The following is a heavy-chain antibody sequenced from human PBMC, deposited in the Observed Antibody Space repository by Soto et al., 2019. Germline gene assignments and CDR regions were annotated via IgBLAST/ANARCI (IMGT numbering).Heavy chain of an antibody. D-gene: IGHD3-10*01. Sequence: QITLKESGPPLVKPTQTLTLTCTFSGFSRSTGGVGVGWIRQPPGKALEWLALIYWDDDKRYSPSLKSRLTISKDTSKNQVVLTMTNMDPVDTGTYYCAQRESDREAYWGQGTLVTVSS. CDR2: IYWDDDK. J-gene: IGHJ4*02. V-gene: IGHV2-5*02. CDR1: GFSRSTGGVG. CDR3: AQRESDREAY.